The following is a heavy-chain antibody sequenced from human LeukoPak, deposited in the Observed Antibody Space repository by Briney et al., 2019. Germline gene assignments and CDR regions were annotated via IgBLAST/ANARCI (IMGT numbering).Heavy chain of an antibody. Sequence: SETLSLTCTVSGGSISSYYWSWIRQPPGKGLVWIGYIYYSGSTNYNPSLKSRVTISVDTSKNQFSLKLSSVTAADTAVYYCARVFEGSGGARYYYYYMNVWGKGTTVTVSS. CDR2: IYYSGST. J-gene: IGHJ6*03. D-gene: IGHD3-16*01. CDR3: ARVFEGSGGARYYYYYMNV. V-gene: IGHV4-59*01. CDR1: GGSISSYY.